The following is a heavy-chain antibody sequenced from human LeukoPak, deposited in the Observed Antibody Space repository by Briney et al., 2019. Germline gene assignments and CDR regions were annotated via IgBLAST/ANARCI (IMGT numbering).Heavy chain of an antibody. CDR1: GFTFSTYA. V-gene: IGHV3-23*01. CDR2: ISANGGST. J-gene: IGHJ3*02. Sequence: GGSLRLSCVGSGFTFSTYAMSWVRQAPGKGLEWVSAISANGGSTFYADSVKGRFTISRDNAKNSLYLQMNSLRAEDTAVYYCATVGATATDAFDIWGQGTMVTVSS. CDR3: ATVGATATDAFDI. D-gene: IGHD1-26*01.